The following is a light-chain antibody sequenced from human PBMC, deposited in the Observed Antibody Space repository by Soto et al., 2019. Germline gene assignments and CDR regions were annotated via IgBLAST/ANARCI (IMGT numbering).Light chain of an antibody. V-gene: IGKV3-11*01. Sequence: EIVLTQSPSTLSLSPGDRATLSCRASQSVSSYLAWYQQKPGQAPRLLIYDASNRATGIPARFSGSGSGIDFTLTISSLEPEDFAVYYCQLRSNWPPLTFGGGTRVEIK. J-gene: IGKJ4*01. CDR1: QSVSSY. CDR3: QLRSNWPPLT. CDR2: DAS.